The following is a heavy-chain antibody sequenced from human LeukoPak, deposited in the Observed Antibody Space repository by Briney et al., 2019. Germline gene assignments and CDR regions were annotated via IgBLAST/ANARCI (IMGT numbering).Heavy chain of an antibody. CDR3: ARGRYCSGGSCYGALGYYFEY. Sequence: PGGSLRLSCAASGFMFSTYWMSWVRQTPGKGLEWVANIKQDGSEKYNVDSVKGRFTISRDNAKNSLYLQMNSLRAEDTAVYYCARGRYCSGGSCYGALGYYFEYWGQGTLVTVSS. D-gene: IGHD2-15*01. CDR2: IKQDGSEK. J-gene: IGHJ4*02. CDR1: GFMFSTYW. V-gene: IGHV3-7*01.